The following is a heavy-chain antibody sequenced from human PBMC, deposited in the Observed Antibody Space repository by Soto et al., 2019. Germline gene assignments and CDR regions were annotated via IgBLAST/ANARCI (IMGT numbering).Heavy chain of an antibody. CDR3: AKDGASGSYPPYYYFGMDV. J-gene: IGHJ6*02. V-gene: IGHV3-23*01. D-gene: IGHD1-26*01. CDR2: ISGSGGNA. CDR1: GFTFSSYA. Sequence: EVQLLESGGGLEQPGGSLRLSCAASGFTFSSYAMSWVRQAPGKGLEWVSTISGSGGNAYYADSVKGRFSISRDNFKNTLRLQMNSLRADDTAVYYCAKDGASGSYPPYYYFGMDVWGQGTTVTVSS.